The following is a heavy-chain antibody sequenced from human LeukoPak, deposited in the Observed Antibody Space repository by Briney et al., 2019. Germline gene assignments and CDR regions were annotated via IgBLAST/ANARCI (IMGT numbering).Heavy chain of an antibody. CDR2: ISYEGSNK. D-gene: IGHD2-21*02. V-gene: IGHV3-30*18. CDR3: AKGLGHEVTSRFDY. Sequence: PGGSLRLSCVASGFTFSSYGMHWVRQAPGKGLEWVAVISYEGSNKYYADSVKGRFTISRDNSKNTLYLQMNSLRAEDTAVYYCAKGLGHEVTSRFDYWGQGTLVTVSS. J-gene: IGHJ4*02. CDR1: GFTFSSYG.